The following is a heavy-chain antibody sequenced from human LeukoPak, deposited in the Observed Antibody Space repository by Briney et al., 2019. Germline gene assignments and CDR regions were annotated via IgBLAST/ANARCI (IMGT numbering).Heavy chain of an antibody. CDR2: IYSRDVT. D-gene: IGHD6-19*01. V-gene: IGHV3-53*01. Sequence: TGGSLRLSCAASGFSVSSNSMSWVRQAPGKGLECVSIIYSRDVTSYADSVKDRFTISRDSDKNTLFLQMDSLRSDDTAVYCCARVLAAIALRDYHYVDVWGKGTTVTVSS. CDR3: ARVLAAIALRDYHYVDV. J-gene: IGHJ6*03. CDR1: GFSVSSNS.